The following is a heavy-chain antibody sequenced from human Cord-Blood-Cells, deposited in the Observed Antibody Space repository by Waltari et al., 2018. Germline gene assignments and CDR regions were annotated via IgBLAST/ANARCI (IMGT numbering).Heavy chain of an antibody. V-gene: IGHV4-39*02. Sequence: QLQLQESGPGLVKPSETLSLTCTVSGGSISSSSYYWGWIRQPPGKGLEWIGSIYYSVTTYYHPSLKSRVTISVDTSKNQFSRKLSSVTAADTAVYYCAREKLMVYAIDALDIWGQGTMVTVSS. J-gene: IGHJ3*02. CDR2: IYYSVTT. CDR3: AREKLMVYAIDALDI. D-gene: IGHD2-8*01. CDR1: GGSISSSSYY.